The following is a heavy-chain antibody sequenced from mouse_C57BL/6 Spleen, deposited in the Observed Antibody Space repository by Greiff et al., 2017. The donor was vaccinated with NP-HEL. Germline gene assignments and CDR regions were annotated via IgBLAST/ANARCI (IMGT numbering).Heavy chain of an antibody. CDR3: ARPADDARNAMDY. CDR1: GYTFTDYN. D-gene: IGHD2-12*01. CDR2: INPNNGGT. V-gene: IGHV1-18*01. Sequence: VQLKESGPELVKPGASVKIPCKASGYTFTDYNMDWVKQSHGKSLEWIGDINPNNGGTIYNQKFKGKATLTVDKSSSTAYMELRSLTSEDTAVYYCARPADDARNAMDYWGQGTSVTVSS. J-gene: IGHJ4*01.